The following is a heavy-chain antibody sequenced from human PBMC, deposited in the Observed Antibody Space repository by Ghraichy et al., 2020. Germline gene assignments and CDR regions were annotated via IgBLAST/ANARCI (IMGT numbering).Heavy chain of an antibody. J-gene: IGHJ4*02. D-gene: IGHD3-3*01. CDR2: IYYSGST. CDR3: ARHGWSYDFWSGYIGY. Sequence: SQTLSLTCTVSGGSISSSSYYWGWIRQPPGKGLEWIGSIYYSGSTYYNPSLKSRVTISVDTSKNQFSLKLSSVTAADTAVYYCARHGWSYDFWSGYIGYWGQGTLVTVSS. CDR1: GGSISSSSYY. V-gene: IGHV4-39*01.